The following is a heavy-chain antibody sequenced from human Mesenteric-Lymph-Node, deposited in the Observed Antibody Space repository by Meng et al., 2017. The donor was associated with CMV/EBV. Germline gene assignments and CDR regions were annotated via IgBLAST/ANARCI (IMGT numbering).Heavy chain of an antibody. V-gene: IGHV3-23*01. J-gene: IGHJ6*02. CDR2: ISGSGGST. Sequence: GGSLRLSCAASGFTFRSYAMSWVRQAPGKGLEWVSAISGSGGSTYYADSVKGRFTISRDNAKNTLYLQMNSLRAEDTAVYYCARLSISYGMDVWGQGTTVTVSS. D-gene: IGHD2/OR15-2a*01. CDR3: ARLSISYGMDV. CDR1: GFTFRSYA.